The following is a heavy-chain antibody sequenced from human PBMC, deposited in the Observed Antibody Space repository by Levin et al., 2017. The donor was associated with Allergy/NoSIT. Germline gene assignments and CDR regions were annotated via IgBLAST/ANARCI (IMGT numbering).Heavy chain of an antibody. CDR2: ISGSGGST. CDR1: GFTFSSYA. V-gene: IGHV3-23*01. CDR3: AKVFISSWTNPPPAPIDY. Sequence: PSETLSLTCAASGFTFSSYAMSWVRQAPGKGLEWVSAISGSGGSTYYADSVKGRFTISRDNSKNTLYLQMNSLRAEDTAVYYCAKVFISSWTNPPPAPIDYWGQGTLVTVSS. D-gene: IGHD6-13*01. J-gene: IGHJ4*02.